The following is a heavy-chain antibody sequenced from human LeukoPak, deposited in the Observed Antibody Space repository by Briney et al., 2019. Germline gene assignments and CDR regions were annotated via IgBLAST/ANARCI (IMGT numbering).Heavy chain of an antibody. D-gene: IGHD3-3*01. CDR3: ARGSGISLDFCSGYYSSPSPDFDY. CDR1: GGSISSYY. J-gene: IGHJ4*02. Sequence: SETLSLTCTVSGGSISSYYWSWIRQPAGKGLEWIGRIYTSGSTNYNPSLKSRVTISVDTSKNQFSLKLSSVTAADTAVYYCARGSGISLDFCSGYYSSPSPDFDYWGQGTLVTVSS. V-gene: IGHV4-4*07. CDR2: IYTSGST.